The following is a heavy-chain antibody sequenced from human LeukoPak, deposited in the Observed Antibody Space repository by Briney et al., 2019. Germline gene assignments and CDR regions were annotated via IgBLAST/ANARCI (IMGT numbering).Heavy chain of an antibody. D-gene: IGHD4-11*01. Sequence: GKSLTLSCVASQFRFPFSHYGMHWVRQAPGRGLEWVAVIWSDGTNQYYADSVKGRFAISRDNSQNTVYLQMNSLRVEDTAVYFCAKDAQRGFDYSNSLEYWGQGTLVTVSS. J-gene: IGHJ4*02. CDR2: IWSDGTNQ. CDR3: AKDAQRGFDYSNSLEY. V-gene: IGHV3-33*06. CDR1: RFPFSHYG.